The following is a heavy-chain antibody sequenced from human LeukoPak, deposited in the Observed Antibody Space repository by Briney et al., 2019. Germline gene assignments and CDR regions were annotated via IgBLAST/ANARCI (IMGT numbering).Heavy chain of an antibody. Sequence: GASVKVSCKASGYTFTSYGISWVRQAPGQGLEWMGWISAYNGNTNYAQKLQGRVTMATDTSTSTAYMELRSLRSDDTAVYYCARGEGYCSGGSCLLFDYWGQGTLVTVSS. D-gene: IGHD2-15*01. CDR1: GYTFTSYG. V-gene: IGHV1-18*01. CDR2: ISAYNGNT. J-gene: IGHJ4*02. CDR3: ARGEGYCSGGSCLLFDY.